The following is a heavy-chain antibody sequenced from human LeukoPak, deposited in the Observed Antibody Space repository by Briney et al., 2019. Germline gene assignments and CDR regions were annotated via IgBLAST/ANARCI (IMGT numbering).Heavy chain of an antibody. Sequence: GSLRLSCAASGFTFSSYGMSWVRQAPGKGLEWVSAISGSGGSTYYADSVKGRFTISRDNSKNTLYLQMNSLRAEDTAVYYCARALIGYYFDYWGQGTLVTVSS. CDR1: GFTFSSYG. CDR3: ARALIGYYFDY. J-gene: IGHJ4*02. V-gene: IGHV3-23*01. CDR2: ISGSGGST. D-gene: IGHD2-8*01.